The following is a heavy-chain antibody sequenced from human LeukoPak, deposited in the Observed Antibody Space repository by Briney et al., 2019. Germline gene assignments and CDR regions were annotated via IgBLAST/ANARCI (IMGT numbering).Heavy chain of an antibody. CDR1: GGSISSYY. Sequence: SETLSLTCTVSGGSISSYYWSWIRQPPGKGLEWIGYIYYSGSTNYNPSLKSRVTISVDTSKNQFSLKLSSVTAADTAVYYCARLYGSGKPLDYWGQETLVTVSS. V-gene: IGHV4-59*08. J-gene: IGHJ4*02. CDR3: ARLYGSGKPLDY. D-gene: IGHD3-10*01. CDR2: IYYSGST.